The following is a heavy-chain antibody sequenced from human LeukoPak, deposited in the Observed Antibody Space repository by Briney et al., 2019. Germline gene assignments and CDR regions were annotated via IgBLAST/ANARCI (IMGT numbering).Heavy chain of an antibody. D-gene: IGHD5-12*01. CDR1: GFTFSSYW. V-gene: IGHV3-7*03. CDR3: ARDPGSGYEEHFDY. CDR2: IKQDGSEK. Sequence: GGSLRLSCAPSGFTFSSYWMSWVRQAPGKGLEWVANIKQDGSEKYYVDSVKGRFTISRDNAKNSLYLQMNSLRAEDTAVYYCARDPGSGYEEHFDYWGQGTLVTVSS. J-gene: IGHJ4*02.